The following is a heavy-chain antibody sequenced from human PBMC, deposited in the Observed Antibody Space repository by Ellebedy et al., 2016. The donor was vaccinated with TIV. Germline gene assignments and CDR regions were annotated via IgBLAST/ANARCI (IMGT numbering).Heavy chain of an antibody. CDR2: IIPILGIA. D-gene: IGHD2-2*03. J-gene: IGHJ4*02. Sequence: SVKVSCXASGGTFSSYAISWVRQALGQGLEWMGRIIPILGIANYAQKFQGRVTITADKSTSTAYMELSSLRSEDTAVYYCASVGYCSSTSCYSYFDYWGQGTLVTVSS. CDR3: ASVGYCSSTSCYSYFDY. V-gene: IGHV1-69*04. CDR1: GGTFSSYA.